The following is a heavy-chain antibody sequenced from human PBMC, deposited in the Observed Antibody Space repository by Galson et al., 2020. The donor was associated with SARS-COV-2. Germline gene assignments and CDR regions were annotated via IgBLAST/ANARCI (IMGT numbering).Heavy chain of an antibody. CDR3: ARTPKEVTIFGVVYYGMDV. V-gene: IGHV2-26*01. Sequence: ESGPTLVKPTETLTLTCTVPGFSLSNASMGVSWIRQPPGKALEWLAHLFSHDEKSYSTSLKSKLTISKDTSKSQVVLTMTNMDPVDTATYYCARTPKEVTIFGVVYYGMDVWGQGTTVTVSS. D-gene: IGHD3-3*01. J-gene: IGHJ6*02. CDR2: LFSHDEK. CDR1: GFSLSNASMG.